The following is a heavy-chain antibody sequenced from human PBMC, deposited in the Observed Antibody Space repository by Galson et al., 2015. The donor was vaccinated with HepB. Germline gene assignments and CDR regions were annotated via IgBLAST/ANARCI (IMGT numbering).Heavy chain of an antibody. CDR3: VRGGGDLPFDY. CDR1: GFSVTNIY. J-gene: IGHJ4*02. D-gene: IGHD2-21*01. Sequence: SLRLSCAVSGFSVTNIYMGWVRQAPGKGLEWVSVIYTADGGHYADSVRGRFTISRDHSKNILYLLMDTLRAEDTAVYYCVRGGGDLPFDYWGQGALVTVSS. V-gene: IGHV3-53*01. CDR2: IYTADGG.